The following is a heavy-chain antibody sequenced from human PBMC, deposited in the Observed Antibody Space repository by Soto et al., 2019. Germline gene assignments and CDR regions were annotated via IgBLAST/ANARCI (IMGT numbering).Heavy chain of an antibody. D-gene: IGHD6-13*01. CDR2: ISYDGGNK. J-gene: IGHJ4*02. CDR3: ARDIARGNRWYRY. Sequence: QVQLVESGGGVVQPGRSLRLSCAASGFTFSSYAMHWVRQAPGKGLEWMAVISYDGGNKYYADSVKGRFTISRDNSKNTQYLQMSSLRAEDTALYYGARDIARGNRWYRYWGQGPLVTVSS. CDR1: GFTFSSYA. V-gene: IGHV3-30-3*01.